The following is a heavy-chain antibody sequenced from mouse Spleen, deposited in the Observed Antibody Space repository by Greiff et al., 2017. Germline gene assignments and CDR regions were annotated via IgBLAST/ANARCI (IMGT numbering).Heavy chain of an antibody. CDR1: GYTFTSYW. D-gene: IGHD4-1*01. Sequence: QVQLQQSGAELVKPGASVKLSCKASGYTFTSYWMQWVKQRPGQGLEWIGEIYPSDSYTNYNQKFKGKATLTVDTSSSTAYMQLSSLTSEDSAVYYGARGGLGPLFAYWGQGTLVTVSA. J-gene: IGHJ3*01. CDR3: ARGGLGPLFAY. V-gene: IGHV1-50*01. CDR2: IYPSDSYT.